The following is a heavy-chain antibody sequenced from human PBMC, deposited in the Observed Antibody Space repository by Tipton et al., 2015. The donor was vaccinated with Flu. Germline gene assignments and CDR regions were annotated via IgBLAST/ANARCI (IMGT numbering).Heavy chain of an antibody. CDR2: ISSDGSNK. CDR3: ASGDY. V-gene: IGHV3-30*19. Sequence: SGFTFSSYGMHWVRQAPGKGLEWVAVISSDGSNKYYADSVKGRFTISRDNSKNTLYLQMNSLRAKDTAVYYCASGDYWGQGTLVTVSS. CDR1: GFTFSSYG. J-gene: IGHJ4*02.